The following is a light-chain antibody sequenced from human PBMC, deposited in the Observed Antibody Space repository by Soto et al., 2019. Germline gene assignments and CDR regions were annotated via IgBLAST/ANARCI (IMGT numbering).Light chain of an antibody. J-gene: IGLJ2*01. CDR2: YDD. CDR1: SSNIGNNA. V-gene: IGLV1-36*01. CDR3: AAWYDSLNGVV. Sequence: QSVLTQPPSVSEAPRQRVTISCSGSSSNIGNNAVNWYQQLPGKAPKLLIYYDDLLPSGVSDRFSGSKSGTSASLAISGLQSEDEDDYYCAAWYDSLNGVVFGGGTKLTVL.